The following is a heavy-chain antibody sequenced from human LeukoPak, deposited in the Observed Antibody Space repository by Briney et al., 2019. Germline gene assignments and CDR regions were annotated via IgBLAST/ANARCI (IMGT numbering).Heavy chain of an antibody. Sequence: SVKVSCKASGGTFSSYAISWVRQAPGQGREWMGRIIPIFGTANYAQKFQGRVTITTDESTSTAYMELSSLRSEDTAVYYCACALFYYDSSGYYQFRVYWGQGTLVTVCS. CDR3: ACALFYYDSSGYYQFRVY. J-gene: IGHJ4*02. D-gene: IGHD3-22*01. CDR1: GGTFSSYA. V-gene: IGHV1-69*05. CDR2: IIPIFGTA.